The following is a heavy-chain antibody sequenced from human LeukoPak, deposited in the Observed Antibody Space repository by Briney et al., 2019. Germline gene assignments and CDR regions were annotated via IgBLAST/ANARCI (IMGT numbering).Heavy chain of an antibody. CDR1: GGSISRSSHY. D-gene: IGHD5-24*01. CDR2: MYYRGNT. V-gene: IGHV4-39*01. J-gene: IGHJ4*02. CDR3: ASFLLYGYNPD. Sequence: PSETLSLTCTVSGGSISRSSHYWGWIRQPPGKGLEWIGSMYYRGNTYYNPSLKSRVTISVDTSKNQFSLKLTSVTAADTAVYYCASFLLYGYNPDWGQGTLVTVSS.